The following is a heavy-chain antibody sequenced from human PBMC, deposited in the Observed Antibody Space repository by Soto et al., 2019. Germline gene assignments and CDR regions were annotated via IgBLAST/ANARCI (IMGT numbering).Heavy chain of an antibody. Sequence: SETRSLTCTVSGGSISGHYWSWIRQPPGKGLQYIGYISYSGSTNYNPSLKSRVTISVDTSNNQFSLRLSSVTAADTAVYYCARDVGLQHDTGYYDFWSGKNNWFDPWGQGTLVTVSS. CDR1: GGSISGHY. J-gene: IGHJ5*02. CDR3: ARDVGLQHDTGYYDFWSGKNNWFDP. D-gene: IGHD3-3*01. CDR2: ISYSGST. V-gene: IGHV4-59*11.